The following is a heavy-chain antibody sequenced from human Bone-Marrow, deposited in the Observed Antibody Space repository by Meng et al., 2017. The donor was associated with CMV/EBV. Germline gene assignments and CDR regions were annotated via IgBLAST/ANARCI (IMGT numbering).Heavy chain of an antibody. J-gene: IGHJ4*02. CDR2: ISAYNGNT. Sequence: ASVKVSCKASGYTFTSYGISWVRQAPGQRLEWMGWISAYNGNTNYAQKLQGRVTMTTDTSTSTAYMELRSLRSDDTAVYYCARDSRVGVVVPAAIGTRDYWGQGTLVTFSS. CDR1: GYTFTSYG. CDR3: ARDSRVGVVVPAAIGTRDY. D-gene: IGHD2-2*01. V-gene: IGHV1-18*01.